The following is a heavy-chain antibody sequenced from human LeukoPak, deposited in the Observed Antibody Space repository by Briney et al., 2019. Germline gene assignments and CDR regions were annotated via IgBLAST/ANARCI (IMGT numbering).Heavy chain of an antibody. V-gene: IGHV4-39*01. CDR3: ARIKIAAAGSFDY. Sequence: SETLSLTCTVSGGSISSGPYYWGWIRQSPGKGLEWIGIIFYSGSAYYNPSLESRVTISVDTSNNQFSLKLNSVTAADTAVYYCARIKIAAAGSFDYWGQGTLVTVSS. J-gene: IGHJ4*02. D-gene: IGHD6-13*01. CDR2: IFYSGSA. CDR1: GGSISSGPYY.